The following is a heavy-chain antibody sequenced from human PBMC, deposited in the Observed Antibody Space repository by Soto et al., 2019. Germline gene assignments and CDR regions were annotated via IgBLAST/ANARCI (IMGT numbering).Heavy chain of an antibody. CDR3: ARVYGDYGAYYYYGMDV. CDR1: GYTFTSYG. V-gene: IGHV1-18*01. D-gene: IGHD4-17*01. J-gene: IGHJ6*02. Sequence: QVKLVQSGAEVKKPGASVKVSCKASGYTFTSYGISWVRQAPGQGLEWMGWISAYNGNTNYAQKLQGRVTMTTDTSTSTAYMELRSLRSDDTAVYYCARVYGDYGAYYYYGMDVWGQGTTVTVSS. CDR2: ISAYNGNT.